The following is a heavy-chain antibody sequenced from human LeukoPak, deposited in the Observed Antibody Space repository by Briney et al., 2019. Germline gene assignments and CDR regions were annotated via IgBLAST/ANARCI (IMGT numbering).Heavy chain of an antibody. J-gene: IGHJ4*02. V-gene: IGHV1-18*01. CDR1: GYTFTSYG. D-gene: IGHD6-19*01. Sequence: ASVKVSCKASGYTFTSYGISWVRQAPGQGLEWVGWISAYNGNTNYAQKLQGRVTMTTDTSTSTAYMELRSLRSDDTAVYYCARTENGYSSGWYGGGLVDYWGQGTLVTVSS. CDR2: ISAYNGNT. CDR3: ARTENGYSSGWYGGGLVDY.